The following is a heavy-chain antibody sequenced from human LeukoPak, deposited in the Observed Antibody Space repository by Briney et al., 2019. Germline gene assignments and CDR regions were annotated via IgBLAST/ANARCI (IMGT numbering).Heavy chain of an antibody. CDR1: GYSISSGYY. CDR3: ARVEQPDVNWFDP. V-gene: IGHV4-38-2*02. Sequence: SETLSLTCTVSGYSISSGYYWGWIRQPPGKGLEWIGSIYHSGSTYYNPSLKSRVTISVDTSKNQFSLKLSSVTAADTAVYYCARVEQPDVNWFDPWGQGTLVTVSS. J-gene: IGHJ5*02. CDR2: IYHSGST. D-gene: IGHD6-13*01.